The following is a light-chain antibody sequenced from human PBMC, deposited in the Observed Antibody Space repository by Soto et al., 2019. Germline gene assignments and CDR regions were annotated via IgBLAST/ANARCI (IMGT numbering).Light chain of an antibody. Sequence: EIVLTQSPGTLSLSPGKRATVSCRASQSVNSGYLAWYQQRPGQAPRLLIYGASNRAAGIPDRFSGRGSGTDFTLTISRLEPEDFVMYYCQQYGSSMYTFGQGTNLEIK. V-gene: IGKV3-20*01. J-gene: IGKJ2*01. CDR2: GAS. CDR3: QQYGSSMYT. CDR1: QSVNSGY.